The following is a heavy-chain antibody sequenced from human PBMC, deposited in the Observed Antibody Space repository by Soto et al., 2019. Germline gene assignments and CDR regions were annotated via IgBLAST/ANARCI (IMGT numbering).Heavy chain of an antibody. D-gene: IGHD2-2*01. CDR2: IYHSGST. CDR3: ARVPDR. J-gene: IGHJ5*02. CDR1: GGSISRGGYS. V-gene: IGHV4-30-2*01. Sequence: PSETLSLTCAVSGGSISRGGYSWSWIRQQPGKGLEWIGYIYHSGSTYYNPSLKSRVTISVDRSKNQFSLKLSSVTAADTAVYYCARVPDRWGQGTLVTVSS.